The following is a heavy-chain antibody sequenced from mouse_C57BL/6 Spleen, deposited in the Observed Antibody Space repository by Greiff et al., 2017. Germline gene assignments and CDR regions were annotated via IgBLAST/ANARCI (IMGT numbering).Heavy chain of an antibody. J-gene: IGHJ4*01. CDR3: ARKDFYYAMDY. Sequence: VQLQQSGAELARPGASVKLSCKASGYTFTSYGISWVKQRTGQGLEWIGEIHPRSGNTYYNEKFKGKATLTADKSSSTAYMELRSLTSEDAAVYFCARKDFYYAMDYWGQGTSVTVSS. V-gene: IGHV1-81*01. CDR1: GYTFTSYG. CDR2: IHPRSGNT.